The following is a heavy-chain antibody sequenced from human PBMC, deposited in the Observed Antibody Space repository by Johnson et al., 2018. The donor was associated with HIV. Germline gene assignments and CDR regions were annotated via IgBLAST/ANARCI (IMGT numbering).Heavy chain of an antibody. CDR3: ARDSGGMYSSGWYGLGAFDI. CDR2: ISSSGSTI. D-gene: IGHD6-19*01. V-gene: IGHV3-11*04. J-gene: IGHJ3*02. Sequence: QVQLVESGGGLVQPGGSLRLSCAASGFTFSDYYMSWIRQAPGKGLEWVSYISSSGSTIYYADSVKGRFTISRDNAKNSLYLQMNSLRAEDTAGDYCARDSGGMYSSGWYGLGAFDIWGQGTMVTVSS. CDR1: GFTFSDYY.